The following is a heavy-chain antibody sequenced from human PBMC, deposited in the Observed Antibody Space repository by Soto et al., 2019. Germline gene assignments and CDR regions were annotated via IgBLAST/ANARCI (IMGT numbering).Heavy chain of an antibody. CDR2: ISAYNGNT. Sequence: QVQLVQSGAEVKKPGASVKVSCKASGYTFTNFGISWVRQAPGLGLEWMGWISAYNGNTNYAQNFQGRVTMTTDTATSRAYMEQRSRRSDNTAVYYCARGGPPIDYWGQGTLVTVSS. D-gene: IGHD3-16*01. V-gene: IGHV1-18*01. J-gene: IGHJ4*02. CDR3: ARGGPPIDY. CDR1: GYTFTNFG.